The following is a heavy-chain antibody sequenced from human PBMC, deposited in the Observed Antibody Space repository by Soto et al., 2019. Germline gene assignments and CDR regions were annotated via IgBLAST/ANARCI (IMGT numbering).Heavy chain of an antibody. J-gene: IGHJ4*02. CDR1: GFTFSSYW. CDR3: ARDGGYNWNDFRDY. V-gene: IGHV3-7*01. D-gene: IGHD1-20*01. CDR2: IKQDGSEK. Sequence: GGSLRLSCAASGFTFSSYWMSWVRQAPGKGLEWVANIKQDGSEKYYVDSVKGRFTISRDNAKNSLYLQMNSLRAEDTAVYYCARDGGYNWNDFRDYWGQGTLVTVSS.